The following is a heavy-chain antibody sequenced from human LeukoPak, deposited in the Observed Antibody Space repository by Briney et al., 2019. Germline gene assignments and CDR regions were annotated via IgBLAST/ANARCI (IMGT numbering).Heavy chain of an antibody. CDR1: GFTFSSYS. CDR2: ISSGSKYI. J-gene: IGHJ4*02. CDR3: ARALSYSYGSMDF. Sequence: GGSLRLSCAASGFTFSSYSMNWVRQAPGKGLEWASSISSGSKYIYNADSVKGRFTISRDNARNSLYLQMNSLRAEDTAVYYCARALSYSYGSMDFWGQGTLVIVSS. D-gene: IGHD5-18*01. V-gene: IGHV3-21*01.